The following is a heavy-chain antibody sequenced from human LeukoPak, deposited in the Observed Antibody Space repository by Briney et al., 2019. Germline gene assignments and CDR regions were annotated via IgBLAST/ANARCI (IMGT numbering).Heavy chain of an antibody. CDR3: AKKNLAVAPSYDY. D-gene: IGHD6-19*01. CDR1: RFTFSTYN. J-gene: IGHJ4*02. Sequence: PGGSLRLSCAASRFTFSTYNMNWVRQAPGKGLEWVSYISSSGTVIYYADSVKGRFTISRDNSKNTVYLQMNSLRVEDTAVYYCAKKNLAVAPSYDYWGQGTLVTVSS. CDR2: ISSSGTVI. V-gene: IGHV3-48*01.